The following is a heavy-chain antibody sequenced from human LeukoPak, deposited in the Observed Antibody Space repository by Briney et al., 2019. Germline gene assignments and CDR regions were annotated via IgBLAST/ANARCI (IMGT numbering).Heavy chain of an antibody. CDR2: ISSSSSYI. CDR1: GLTFSSYS. CDR3: ATTSRYSSSSVGGWFDP. D-gene: IGHD6-6*01. V-gene: IGHV3-21*01. J-gene: IGHJ5*02. Sequence: GSLRLSCAASGLTFSSYSMNWVRQAPGKGLEWVSSISSSSSYIYYADSVKGRFTISRDNAKNSLYLQMNSLRAEDTAVYYCATTSRYSSSSVGGWFDPWGQGTLVTVSS.